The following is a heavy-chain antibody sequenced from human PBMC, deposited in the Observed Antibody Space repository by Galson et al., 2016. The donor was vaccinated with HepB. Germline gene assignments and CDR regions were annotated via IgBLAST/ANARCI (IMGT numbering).Heavy chain of an antibody. J-gene: IGHJ4*02. Sequence: SLRLSCAASGFALKDYIVNWVRQAPGKGLEWVSSMSTNYNYTYYGDSVKGRFTISGDNSRNTLYLQMDSLRADDTAVYYCGRDRAVRSIDQWGQGALVTVSS. CDR3: GRDRAVRSIDQ. D-gene: IGHD6-19*01. V-gene: IGHV3-21*01. CDR2: MSTNYNYT. CDR1: GFALKDYI.